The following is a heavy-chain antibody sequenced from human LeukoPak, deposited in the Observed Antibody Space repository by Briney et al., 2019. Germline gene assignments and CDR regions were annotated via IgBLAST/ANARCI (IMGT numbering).Heavy chain of an antibody. D-gene: IGHD2-15*01. J-gene: IGHJ5*02. CDR2: SIPIFGTA. CDR3: ARDQGDVVVVAATGVFEP. V-gene: IGHV1-69*13. Sequence: GASVTVSCKASGGTFSSYAISWVRPAPGQGLEWMGGSIPIFGTANYAQKVQGRVTITADESKSTVYMEMSSLRAEDTAVYYCARDQGDVVVVAATGVFEPWGQGTLVTVSS. CDR1: GGTFSSYA.